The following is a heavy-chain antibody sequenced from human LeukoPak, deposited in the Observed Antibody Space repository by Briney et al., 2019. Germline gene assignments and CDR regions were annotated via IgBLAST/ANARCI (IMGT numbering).Heavy chain of an antibody. J-gene: IGHJ6*02. Sequence: PGGSLRLSCAASGFIFSSYGMHWVRQAPGKGLEWVAVISYDGSNKYYADSVKGRFTISRDNSKNTLYLQMNSLRAEDTAVYYCAKDQGDSYGPDLYYYGMDVWGQGTTVTVSS. D-gene: IGHD5-18*01. V-gene: IGHV3-30*18. CDR3: AKDQGDSYGPDLYYYGMDV. CDR1: GFIFSSYG. CDR2: ISYDGSNK.